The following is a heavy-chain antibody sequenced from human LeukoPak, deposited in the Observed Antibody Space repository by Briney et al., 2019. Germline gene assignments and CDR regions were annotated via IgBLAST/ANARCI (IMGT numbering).Heavy chain of an antibody. CDR2: ISAYNGNT. Sequence: ASVKVSCKASGYTFTSYGISWVRQAPGQGLEWMGWISAYNGNTNYAQKLQGRVTMTTDTSTSTAYMELRSLRSDDTAVYYCARDLGVRRYYYYGMDVWGQGTTVTVSS. D-gene: IGHD2-2*01. CDR3: ARDLGVRRYYYYGMDV. V-gene: IGHV1-18*01. J-gene: IGHJ6*02. CDR1: GYTFTSYG.